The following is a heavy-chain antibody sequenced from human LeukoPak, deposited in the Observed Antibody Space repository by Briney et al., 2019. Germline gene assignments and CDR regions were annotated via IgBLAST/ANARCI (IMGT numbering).Heavy chain of an antibody. CDR3: AKTPQYSSGWYYFDY. D-gene: IGHD6-19*01. CDR2: ISGSGGST. J-gene: IGHJ4*02. Sequence: GGSLRLSCAPSGFTFSSYAMSWVRQAPGKGLEWVSAISGSGGSTYYADSVKGRFTISRDNSKNTPYLQMNSLRAEDTAVYYCAKTPQYSSGWYYFDYWGQGTLVTVSS. CDR1: GFTFSSYA. V-gene: IGHV3-23*01.